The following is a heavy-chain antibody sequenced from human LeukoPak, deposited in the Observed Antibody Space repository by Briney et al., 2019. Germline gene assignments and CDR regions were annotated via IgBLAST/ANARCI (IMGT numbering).Heavy chain of an antibody. Sequence: SETLSLTCTVSGYSISSGYYWGWIRQPPGKGLEWIGSIYYSGSTYYNPSLKSRVTISVDTSKNQFSLKLSSVTAADTAVYYCATVSDYGDYWIWHFDLWGRGTLVTVSS. D-gene: IGHD4-17*01. CDR3: ATVSDYGDYWIWHFDL. J-gene: IGHJ2*01. CDR1: GYSISSGYY. CDR2: IYYSGST. V-gene: IGHV4-38-2*02.